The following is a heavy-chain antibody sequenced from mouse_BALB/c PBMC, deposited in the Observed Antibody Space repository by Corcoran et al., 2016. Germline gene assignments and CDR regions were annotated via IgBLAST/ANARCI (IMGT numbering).Heavy chain of an antibody. Sequence: EVLLQQSGPELVKPGASVKIPCKASGYTFTDYNMDWVKQSHGKSLEWIGDINPRSGGTIYNQTFKGKATLTVDKSSSTAYMELRSLTSEDTAVYYCARWPPYYRYAPVAYWGQGTLVTVSA. D-gene: IGHD2-14*01. V-gene: IGHV1-18*01. CDR2: INPRSGGT. CDR1: GYTFTDYN. CDR3: ARWPPYYRYAPVAY. J-gene: IGHJ3*01.